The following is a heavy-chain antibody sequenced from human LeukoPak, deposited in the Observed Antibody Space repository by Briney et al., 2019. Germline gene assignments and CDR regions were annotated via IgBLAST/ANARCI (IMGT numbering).Heavy chain of an antibody. CDR1: GGTFSSYA. J-gene: IGHJ4*02. V-gene: IGHV1-69*05. Sequence: ASVKVSCKASGGTFSSYAISWVRQAPGQGLEWMGGIIPIFGTANYAQKFQGRVTITTDESTRTAYMELSSLRSEDTAVYYCARDVGYYYDSSGYYYGYWGQGTLVTVSS. CDR3: ARDVGYYYDSSGYYYGY. D-gene: IGHD3-22*01. CDR2: IIPIFGTA.